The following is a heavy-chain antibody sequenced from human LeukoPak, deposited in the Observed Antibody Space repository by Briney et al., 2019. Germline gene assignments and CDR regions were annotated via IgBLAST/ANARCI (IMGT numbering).Heavy chain of an antibody. V-gene: IGHV3-20*04. Sequence: RPGGSLRLSCAASGFTFDDYGMSWVRQAPGKGLEWVSGINWNGGSTGYADSVKGRFTISRDNAKNSLYLQMNSLRAEDTAVYYCARGPRYYYDSSGYPSEVQHWGQGTLVTVSS. J-gene: IGHJ1*01. D-gene: IGHD3-22*01. CDR1: GFTFDDYG. CDR2: INWNGGST. CDR3: ARGPRYYYDSSGYPSEVQH.